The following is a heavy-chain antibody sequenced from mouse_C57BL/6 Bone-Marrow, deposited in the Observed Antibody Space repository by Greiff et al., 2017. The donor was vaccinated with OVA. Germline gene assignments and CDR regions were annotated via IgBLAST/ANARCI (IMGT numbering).Heavy chain of an antibody. CDR3: ATPSYYSNSLDV. CDR1: GYTFTSYW. CDR2: IHPSDSDT. V-gene: IGHV1-74*01. Sequence: VQLKQPGAELVKPGASVKVSCKASGYTFTSYWMHWVKQRPGQGLEWIGRIHPSDSDTNYNQKFKGKATLTVDKSSSTAYMQLSSLTSEDSAVYYCATPSYYSNSLDVWGTGTTVTVSS. D-gene: IGHD2-5*01. J-gene: IGHJ1*03.